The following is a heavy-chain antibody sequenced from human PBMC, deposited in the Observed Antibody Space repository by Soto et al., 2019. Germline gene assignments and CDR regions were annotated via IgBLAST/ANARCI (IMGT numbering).Heavy chain of an antibody. CDR2: ISWNSGSI. D-gene: IGHD3-16*02. V-gene: IGHV3-9*01. CDR3: AKGGGVIAPYYFDY. Sequence: ESGGGLVQPGRSLRLSCAASGFTFDDYAMHWVRQAPGKGLEWVSGISWNSGSIGYADSVKGRFTISRDNAKNSLYLQMNSLRAEDTALYYCAKGGGVIAPYYFDYWGQGTLVTVSS. CDR1: GFTFDDYA. J-gene: IGHJ4*02.